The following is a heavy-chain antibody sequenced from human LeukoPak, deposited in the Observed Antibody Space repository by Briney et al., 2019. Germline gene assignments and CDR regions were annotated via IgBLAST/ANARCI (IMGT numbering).Heavy chain of an antibody. D-gene: IGHD2-15*01. CDR1: GFKFSDYY. J-gene: IGHJ5*02. CDR3: ARNLLGYCSGNNGYSNGFDP. V-gene: IGHV3-11*01. Sequence: GGSVIRSCAASGFKFSDYYMSWIRQAPGKGLEWVADMSSRARSRYYEDSVEGRFTISSDNAKNSLYLQMNRLRVGDTAVYYCARNLLGYCSGNNGYSNGFDPWGHVALVTVSS. CDR2: MSSRARSR.